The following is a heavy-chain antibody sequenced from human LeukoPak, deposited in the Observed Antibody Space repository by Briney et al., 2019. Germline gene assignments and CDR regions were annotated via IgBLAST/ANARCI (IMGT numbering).Heavy chain of an antibody. CDR1: GYSISSGYY. Sequence: PSETLSLTCTVSGYSISSGYYWGWIRQPPGKGLEGIGRIYHSGSTYYNQSLKSRVTISVDTPKNQFSLKLSSVTTADTGVYYCARNYCSSTSCYFGVWGQGTLVTVSS. CDR3: ARNYCSSTSCYFGV. J-gene: IGHJ4*02. V-gene: IGHV4-38-2*02. CDR2: IYHSGST. D-gene: IGHD2-2*01.